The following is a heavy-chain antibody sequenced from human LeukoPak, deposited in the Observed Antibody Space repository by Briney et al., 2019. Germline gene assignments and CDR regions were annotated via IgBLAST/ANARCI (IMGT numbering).Heavy chain of an antibody. V-gene: IGHV1-69*13. J-gene: IGHJ4*02. CDR2: IITIFGTA. CDR1: GGTFSSYA. CDR3: ARCHYYDSSGYLRLYYFDY. D-gene: IGHD3-22*01. Sequence: SVKLSCKASGGTFSSYAISWVRQAPGQGLEWMGGIITIFGTANYAQKFQGRVTITADESTSTASMELSSLRSEDTAVYYCARCHYYDSSGYLRLYYFDYWGQGTLVTVSS.